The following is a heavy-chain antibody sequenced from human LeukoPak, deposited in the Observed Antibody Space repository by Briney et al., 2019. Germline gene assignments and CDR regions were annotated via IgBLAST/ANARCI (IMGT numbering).Heavy chain of an antibody. V-gene: IGHV4-59*08. D-gene: IGHD3-22*01. CDR2: IYYSGST. Sequence: SETLSLTCTVSGGSISSYYWSWIRQPPGKGLEWIGYIYYSGSTNYNPSLKSRVTISVDTSKNRFSLKLSSVTAADTAVYYCARAPYYYDSSGYFNYYGMDVWGQGTTVTVSS. CDR1: GGSISSYY. CDR3: ARAPYYYDSSGYFNYYGMDV. J-gene: IGHJ6*02.